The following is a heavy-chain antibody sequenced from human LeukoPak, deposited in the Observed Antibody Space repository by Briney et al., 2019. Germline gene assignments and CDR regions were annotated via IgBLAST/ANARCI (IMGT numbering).Heavy chain of an antibody. CDR1: GFTFSSYA. D-gene: IGHD3-3*02. V-gene: IGHV3-23*01. Sequence: GGSLRLSRAASGFTFSSYAMSWVRQAPGKGLEWVSGVSGSGGSTFYADSVKGRFTISRDNSKSTLFLQMNSLRAEDTAVYYCARGILYPAFYFDYWGQGTLVTVSS. J-gene: IGHJ4*02. CDR3: ARGILYPAFYFDY. CDR2: VSGSGGST.